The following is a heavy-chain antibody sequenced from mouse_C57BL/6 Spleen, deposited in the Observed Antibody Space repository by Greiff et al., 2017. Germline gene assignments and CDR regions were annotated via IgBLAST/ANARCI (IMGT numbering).Heavy chain of an antibody. CDR2: IHPNSGST. Sequence: QVQLQQPGAELVKPGASVKLSCKASGYTFTSYWMHWVKQRPGQGLEWIGMIHPNSGSTNYNEKFKSKATLTVDKSSSTAYMQLSSLTSEDSAVYYCARPRRQWYFDVWGTGTTVTVSS. J-gene: IGHJ1*03. CDR3: ARPRRQWYFDV. CDR1: GYTFTSYW. V-gene: IGHV1-64*01.